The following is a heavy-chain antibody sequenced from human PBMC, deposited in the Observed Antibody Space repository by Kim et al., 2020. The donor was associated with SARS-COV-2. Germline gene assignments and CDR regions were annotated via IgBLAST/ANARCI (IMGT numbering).Heavy chain of an antibody. V-gene: IGHV3-30-3*01. CDR1: GFTFSSYA. J-gene: IGHJ4*02. CDR3: ARDEWLAYYGSGSYFSG. CDR2: ISYDGSNK. D-gene: IGHD3-10*01. Sequence: GGSLRLSCAASGFTFSSYAMHWVRQAPGKGLEWVAVISYDGSNKYYADSVKGRFTISRDNSKNTLYLQMNSLRAEDTAVYYCARDEWLAYYGSGSYFSGWGQGTLVTVSS.